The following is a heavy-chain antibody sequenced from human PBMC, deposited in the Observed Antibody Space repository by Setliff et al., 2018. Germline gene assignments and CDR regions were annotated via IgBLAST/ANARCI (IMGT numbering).Heavy chain of an antibody. J-gene: IGHJ3*02. CDR2: ISSYNDVT. V-gene: IGHV1-18*01. D-gene: IGHD2-15*01. Sequence: ASVKVSCKASGHIFSSYGISWVRQAPGQGLEWMGWISSYNDVTNYEQRFQGRVTMTTDTSASAAYMELRGLRPDDTAIYYCAISSLSICSGGSCPNAFDTWGQGTLVTVSS. CDR3: AISSLSICSGGSCPNAFDT. CDR1: GHIFSSYG.